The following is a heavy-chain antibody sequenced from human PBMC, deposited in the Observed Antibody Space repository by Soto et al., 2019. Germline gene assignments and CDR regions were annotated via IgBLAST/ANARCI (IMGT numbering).Heavy chain of an antibody. Sequence: PGESLKISCKGSGYSFTSYWIGWVRQMPGKGLEWMGIIYPGDSDTRYSPSFQGQVTISADKSISTAYLQWSSLKASDTAMYYCARPRDHEGYSSGWYSRFEAFDIWGQGTMVTVSS. D-gene: IGHD6-19*01. CDR1: GYSFTSYW. CDR2: IYPGDSDT. V-gene: IGHV5-51*01. J-gene: IGHJ3*02. CDR3: ARPRDHEGYSSGWYSRFEAFDI.